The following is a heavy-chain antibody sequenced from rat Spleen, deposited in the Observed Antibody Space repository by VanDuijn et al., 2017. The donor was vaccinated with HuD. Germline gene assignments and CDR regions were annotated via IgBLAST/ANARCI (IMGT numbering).Heavy chain of an antibody. D-gene: IGHD1-6*01. CDR2: MWYDGDP. CDR3: TRVSFMYTTDPHYVMDA. Sequence: QVQLKESGPGLVQPSETLSLTCTVSGFSLTSYSVSWVRQPSGKGPEWMGRMWYDGDPYCNSALKSRLSISRDTSKSQVFLKMNSLQAEDTAIYYCTRVSFMYTTDPHYVMDAWGQGASVTVSS. V-gene: IGHV2S30*01. CDR1: GFSLTSYS. J-gene: IGHJ4*01.